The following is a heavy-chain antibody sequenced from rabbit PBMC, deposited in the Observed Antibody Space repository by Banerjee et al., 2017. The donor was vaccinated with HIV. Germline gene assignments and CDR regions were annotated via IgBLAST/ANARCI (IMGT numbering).Heavy chain of an antibody. CDR3: AREDYGGYGFFNL. CDR1: GFSFSSNA. V-gene: IGHV1S40*01. Sequence: QSLEESGGDLVKPEGSLTLTCTASGFSFSSNAMCWVRQAPGKGLEWIACIAAGSTGSAYYASWAKGRFTISKTSSTTVTLQMTSLTAADTATYFCAREDYGGYGFFNLWGQGTLVTVS. CDR2: IAAGSTGSA. D-gene: IGHD2-1*01. J-gene: IGHJ4*01.